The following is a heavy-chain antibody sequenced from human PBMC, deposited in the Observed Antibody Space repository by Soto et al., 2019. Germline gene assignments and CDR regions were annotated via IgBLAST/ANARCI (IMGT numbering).Heavy chain of an antibody. CDR1: GFTFSTYA. J-gene: IGHJ4*02. CDR2: ISGSGDST. D-gene: IGHD6-19*01. Sequence: GGSLRLSCAASGFTFSTYAMNWVRQAPGKGLEWVSGISGSGDSTYYADSVKGRFTVSRDNSKNTLYLQMNSLRAEDTAVYYCAKEPPRRGGCIDYWGQGTLVTVSS. CDR3: AKEPPRRGGCIDY. V-gene: IGHV3-23*01.